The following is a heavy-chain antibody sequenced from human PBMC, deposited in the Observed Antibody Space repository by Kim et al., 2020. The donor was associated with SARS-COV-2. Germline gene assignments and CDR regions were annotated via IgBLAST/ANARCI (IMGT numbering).Heavy chain of an antibody. V-gene: IGHV3-30*18. CDR1: GFTFSSYG. CDR2: ISCDGSNK. D-gene: IGHD4-17*01. CDR3: AKEDRDYGDYLSYYYYGIDV. Sequence: GGSLRLSCAASGFTFSSYGMHWVRQAPGKGLEWVAVISCDGSNKYYADSVKGRFTISRDNSKNTLYLQMNSLRAEDTAVYYCAKEDRDYGDYLSYYYYGIDVWGQGTTVTVSS. J-gene: IGHJ6*02.